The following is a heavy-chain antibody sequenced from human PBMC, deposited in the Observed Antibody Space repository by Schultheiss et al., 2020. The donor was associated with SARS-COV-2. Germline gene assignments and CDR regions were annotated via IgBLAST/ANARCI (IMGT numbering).Heavy chain of an antibody. D-gene: IGHD4-17*01. J-gene: IGHJ3*02. Sequence: SETLSLTCTVSGGSISSSSYYWSWIRQPPGKGLEWIGYIYYSGSTNYNPSLKSRVTISVDTSKNQFSLKLSSVTAADTAVYYCARGGNTVTTFLDAFDIWGQGTMVTVSS. CDR1: GGSISSSSYY. CDR3: ARGGNTVTTFLDAFDI. V-gene: IGHV4-61*01. CDR2: IYYSGST.